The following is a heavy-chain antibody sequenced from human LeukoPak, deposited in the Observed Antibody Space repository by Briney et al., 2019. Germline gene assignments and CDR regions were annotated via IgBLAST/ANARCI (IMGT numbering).Heavy chain of an antibody. CDR1: GFTFSDHY. CDR2: IRSKAYGGTT. Sequence: GGSLRLSCAASGFTFSDHYMDWVRQAPGKGLEWVGLIRSKAYGGTTEYAASVKGRFTISRDDSKSIAYLQMNGLKTEDTAVYYCARDWYCSSSICYTDRNWFDPWGQGTLVTVSS. D-gene: IGHD2-2*02. J-gene: IGHJ5*02. CDR3: ARDWYCSSSICYTDRNWFDP. V-gene: IGHV3-71*01.